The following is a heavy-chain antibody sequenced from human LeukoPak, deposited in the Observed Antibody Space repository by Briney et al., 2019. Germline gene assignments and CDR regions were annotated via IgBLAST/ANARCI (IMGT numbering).Heavy chain of an antibody. CDR1: GYTLTGYY. Sequence: ASVKVSCKAFGYTLTGYYIHWVRQAPGQRLEWMGWINPSSGDTNYAQKFQGRVTMTRDTSISTTYMELRRLTSDDTAVYYCARDLAVATLWGQGTLVTVSS. V-gene: IGHV1-2*02. D-gene: IGHD6-19*01. J-gene: IGHJ4*02. CDR2: INPSSGDT. CDR3: ARDLAVATL.